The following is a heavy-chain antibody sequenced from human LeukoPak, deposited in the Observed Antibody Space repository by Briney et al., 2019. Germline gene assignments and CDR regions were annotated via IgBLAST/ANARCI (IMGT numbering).Heavy chain of an antibody. CDR1: GFLFSSFE. D-gene: IGHD5-12*01. J-gene: IGHJ4*02. Sequence: GSLRLSCAASGFLFSSFEVNWVRQAPGKGLEWVSYISSSGITIYYADSVKGRFTISRDNAKSSLYLQMNSLRAEDTAAYYCAREMGGYPFDYWGQGTLVTVSS. CDR2: ISSSGITI. V-gene: IGHV3-48*03. CDR3: AREMGGYPFDY.